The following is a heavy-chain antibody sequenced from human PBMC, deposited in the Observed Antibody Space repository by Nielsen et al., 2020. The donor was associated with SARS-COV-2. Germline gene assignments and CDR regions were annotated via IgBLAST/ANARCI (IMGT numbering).Heavy chain of an antibody. CDR2: IWYDGSNK. Sequence: GGSLRLSCAASGFTFSSYGMHWVRQAPGKGLEWVAVIWYDGSNKYYADSVKGRFTISRDNAKNSLYLQMNSLRAEDTALYHCARHSYGSGSYYPPHYYYGMDVWGQGTTVTVSS. V-gene: IGHV3-33*03. CDR3: ARHSYGSGSYYPPHYYYGMDV. J-gene: IGHJ6*02. CDR1: GFTFSSYG. D-gene: IGHD3-10*01.